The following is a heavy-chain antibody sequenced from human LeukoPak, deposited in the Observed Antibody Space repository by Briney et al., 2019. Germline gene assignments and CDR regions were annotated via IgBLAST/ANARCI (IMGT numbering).Heavy chain of an antibody. D-gene: IGHD1-7*01. CDR1: GGSFSGYY. CDR2: INHSGSN. CDR3: ARAQELYNWFDP. V-gene: IGHV4-34*01. Sequence: SETLSLTCAVYGGSFSGYYWSWIRQPPGKGLEWIGDINHSGSNNCNPSLKSRVTMSVDTSKNQFSLKLTSVTAADTAVYYCARAQELYNWFDPWGRGTPVTVSA. J-gene: IGHJ5*02.